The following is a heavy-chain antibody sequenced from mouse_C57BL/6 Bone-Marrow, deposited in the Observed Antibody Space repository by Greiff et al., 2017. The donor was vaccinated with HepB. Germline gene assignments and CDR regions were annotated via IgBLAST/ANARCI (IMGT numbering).Heavy chain of an antibody. J-gene: IGHJ2*01. CDR3: ARDRGYGSSY. CDR1: GYSITSGYY. V-gene: IGHV3-6*01. Sequence: EVHLVESGPGLVKPSQSLSLTCSVTGYSITSGYYWNWIRQFPGNKLEWMGYISYDGSNNYNPSLKNRISITRDTSKNQFFLKLNSVTTEDTATYYCARDRGYGSSYWGQGTTLTVSS. CDR2: ISYDGSN. D-gene: IGHD1-1*01.